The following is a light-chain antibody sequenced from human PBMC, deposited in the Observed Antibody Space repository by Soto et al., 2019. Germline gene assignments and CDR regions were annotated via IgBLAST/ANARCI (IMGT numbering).Light chain of an antibody. Sequence: EIVLTQSPATLSLSPGETATISCRASQSVSSSLAWYQQKPGQTPRLLIYDASNRATGIPARFSGSGSGTEFTLTVSSLEPEDFAVYYCQQRSSWPLTFGGGTKVEIK. J-gene: IGKJ4*01. CDR1: QSVSSS. CDR3: QQRSSWPLT. CDR2: DAS. V-gene: IGKV3-11*01.